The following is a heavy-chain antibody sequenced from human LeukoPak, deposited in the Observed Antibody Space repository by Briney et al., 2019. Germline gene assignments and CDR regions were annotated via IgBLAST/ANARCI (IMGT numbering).Heavy chain of an antibody. CDR1: GGSITSYY. Sequence: SETLSLTCTVSGGSITSYYWGWFRQPPGKGLEWIGYIYYSGSTNYNPSLKSRVTISVDTSKIQFSLKLSSVTAADTAVYYCARDSCSSTSCRRKFDNWGQGTLVTVSS. CDR3: ARDSCSSTSCRRKFDN. V-gene: IGHV4-59*12. J-gene: IGHJ4*02. D-gene: IGHD2-2*01. CDR2: IYYSGST.